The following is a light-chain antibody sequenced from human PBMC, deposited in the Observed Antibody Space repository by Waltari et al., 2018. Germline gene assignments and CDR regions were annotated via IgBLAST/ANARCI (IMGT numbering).Light chain of an antibody. V-gene: IGKV3-20*01. J-gene: IGKJ2*01. CDR1: QSASSSY. CDR2: GSS. CDR3: QQYGSSLRT. Sequence: EIVLTQSPGTLSLSPGARATLSCRASQSASSSYLAWYQQKPGQAPRLLIYGSSSRATGIPDRFSGSGSGTDFTLTISRLEPEDFAVYYCQQYGSSLRTFGQGTKLEI.